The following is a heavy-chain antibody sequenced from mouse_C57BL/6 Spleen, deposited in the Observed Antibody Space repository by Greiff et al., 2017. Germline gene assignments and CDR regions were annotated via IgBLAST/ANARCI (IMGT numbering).Heavy chain of an antibody. V-gene: IGHV1-26*01. D-gene: IGHD2-4*01. J-gene: IGHJ4*01. Sequence: VQLQQSGPELVKPGASVKISCKASGYTFTDYYMNWVKQSHGKSLEWIGDINPNNGGTSYNQKFKGKATLTVDKSSSTAYMELRSLTSEDSAVYYCARRDYDYDGGAMDYWGQGTSVTVSS. CDR3: ARRDYDYDGGAMDY. CDR2: INPNNGGT. CDR1: GYTFTDYY.